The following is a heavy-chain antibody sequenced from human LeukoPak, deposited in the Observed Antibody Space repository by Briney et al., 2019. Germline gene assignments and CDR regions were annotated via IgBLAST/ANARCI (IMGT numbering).Heavy chain of an antibody. J-gene: IGHJ3*01. V-gene: IGHV3-7*01. Sequence: GGSLRLSCEGSGFSFSSYWMTWVRQSPGKGPEWVANINQDRSDINYVDSVKGRFTISRDNARGLLYLQMNGLRVDDTAVYFCARDVGSSWFGRDAFDVWGQGTMVTVSS. CDR3: ARDVGSSWFGRDAFDV. D-gene: IGHD3-10*01. CDR1: GFSFSSYW. CDR2: INQDRSDI.